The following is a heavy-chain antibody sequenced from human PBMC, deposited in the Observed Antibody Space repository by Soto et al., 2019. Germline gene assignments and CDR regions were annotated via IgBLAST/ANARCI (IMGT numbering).Heavy chain of an antibody. CDR1: GSSFSDYY. CDR3: ANTDLYDSSGYYSYSPLDY. CDR2: ITSSSSYT. Sequence: GGSLRLSCAASGSSFSDYYMSWIRQSPGKGLEWLSYITSSSSYTHYADSVKGRFTISRDNAKNSLYLQMNSLRAEDTAVYYCANTDLYDSSGYYSYSPLDYWGQGTQVTVSS. J-gene: IGHJ4*02. V-gene: IGHV3-11*03. D-gene: IGHD3-22*01.